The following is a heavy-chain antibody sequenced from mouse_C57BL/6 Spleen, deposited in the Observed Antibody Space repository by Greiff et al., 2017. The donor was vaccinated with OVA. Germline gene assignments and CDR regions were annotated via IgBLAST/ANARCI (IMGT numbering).Heavy chain of an antibody. D-gene: IGHD4-1*01. CDR1: GFTFSDYY. J-gene: IGHJ2*01. Sequence: EVNVVESGGGLVQPGGSLKLSCAASGFTFSDYYMYWVRQTPEKRLEWVAYISNGGGSTYYPDTVKGRFTISRDNAKNTLYLQMSRLKSEDTAMYYCARRNWDEYYFDYWGQGTTLTVSS. CDR3: ARRNWDEYYFDY. V-gene: IGHV5-12*01. CDR2: ISNGGGST.